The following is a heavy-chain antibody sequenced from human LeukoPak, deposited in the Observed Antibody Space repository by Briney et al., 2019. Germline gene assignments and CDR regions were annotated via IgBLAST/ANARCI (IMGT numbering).Heavy chain of an antibody. D-gene: IGHD3-10*02. CDR3: TRENYVPDS. Sequence: GGSLRLSCVASGYTFSPYWMSWVRQTPGKGLEWVASISNGGSATYYVDSVRGRFTISRDDAKNSLFLQMNGLRADDTAVYYCTRENYVPDSWGQGTLVTVSS. J-gene: IGHJ4*02. V-gene: IGHV3-7*03. CDR2: ISNGGSAT. CDR1: GYTFSPYW.